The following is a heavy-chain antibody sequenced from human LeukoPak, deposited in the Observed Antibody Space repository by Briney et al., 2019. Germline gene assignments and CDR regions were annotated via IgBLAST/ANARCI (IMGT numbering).Heavy chain of an antibody. Sequence: PRGSLRLSCAASGFTFDDYAMHWVRQAPGKGLEWVSGISWNSGSIGYADSVKGRFTISRDSAKNSLYLQMNSLRAEDTALYYCASSPATLWGVDYYYGMDVWGQGTTVTVSS. J-gene: IGHJ6*02. CDR1: GFTFDDYA. CDR3: ASSPATLWGVDYYYGMDV. D-gene: IGHD3-16*01. V-gene: IGHV3-9*01. CDR2: ISWNSGSI.